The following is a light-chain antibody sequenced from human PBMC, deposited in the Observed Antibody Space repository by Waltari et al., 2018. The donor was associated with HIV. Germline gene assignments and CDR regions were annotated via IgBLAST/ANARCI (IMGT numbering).Light chain of an antibody. CDR3: QAWDSSVV. CDR2: EDS. Sequence: SYELTQPPSVSVSPGQTASITCSGDKLGDKYACWYQQKPGQSTVLVIYEDSKRPSGIPERFSGSNSGNTATLTISGTQAMDEADYYCQAWDSSVVFGGGTKLTVL. V-gene: IGLV3-1*01. CDR1: KLGDKY. J-gene: IGLJ2*01.